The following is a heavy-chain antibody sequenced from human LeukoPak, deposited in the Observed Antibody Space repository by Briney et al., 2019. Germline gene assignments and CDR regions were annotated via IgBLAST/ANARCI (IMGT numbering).Heavy chain of an antibody. CDR3: ASDYYDSSGYTYAFDI. Sequence: GGSLRLSCAASGFTVSSNYMSWVRQAPGKGLEWVSVIYSGGSTYYADSVKGRFTISRDNSKNTLYLQMNSLRAEDTAVYYCASDYYDSSGYTYAFDIWSQGTMVTVSS. D-gene: IGHD3-22*01. V-gene: IGHV3-66*02. J-gene: IGHJ3*02. CDR2: IYSGGST. CDR1: GFTVSSNY.